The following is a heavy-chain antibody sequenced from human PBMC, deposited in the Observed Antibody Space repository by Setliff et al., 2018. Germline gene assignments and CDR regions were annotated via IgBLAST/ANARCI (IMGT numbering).Heavy chain of an antibody. CDR1: GFTFSTYW. CDR3: ARQSGDYYYYNMDV. CDR2: INVDGLST. V-gene: IGHV3-74*01. Sequence: HPGGSLRLSCAASGFTFSTYWMHWVRQAPGTGLVWVSRINVDGLSTAYAGSVEGRFTISRDNAKNTLYLQMNSLRAEDTAVYFCARQSGDYYYYNMDVWGIGTTVTVSS. D-gene: IGHD4-17*01. J-gene: IGHJ6*03.